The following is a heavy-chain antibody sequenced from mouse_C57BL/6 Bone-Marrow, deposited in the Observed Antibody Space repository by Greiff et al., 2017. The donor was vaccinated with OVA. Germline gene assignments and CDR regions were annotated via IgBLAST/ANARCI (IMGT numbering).Heavy chain of an antibody. J-gene: IGHJ4*01. Sequence: EVKLVESGGGLVKPGGSLTLSCAASGFTFSSYAMSWVRQTPEKRLEWVATISDGGSYTYYPDNVKGRFTISRDNAKNNLNLQMSHLKSEDTAMYYCARVPYYYAMDYWGQGTSVTVSS. D-gene: IGHD5-1*01. CDR1: GFTFSSYA. CDR2: ISDGGSYT. CDR3: ARVPYYYAMDY. V-gene: IGHV5-4*03.